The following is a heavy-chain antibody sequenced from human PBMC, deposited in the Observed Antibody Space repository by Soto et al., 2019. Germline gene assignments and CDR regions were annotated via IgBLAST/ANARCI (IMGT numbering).Heavy chain of an antibody. J-gene: IGHJ6*02. Sequence: TLSLTCTVSVGSISSGGYYWSWILQHPGKGLEWIGYIYYSGSTYYNPSLKSRVTISVDTSKNQFSLKLSSVTAADTAVYYCERDRDGYNRAYGMDVWGQGTTVTVSS. V-gene: IGHV4-31*03. CDR1: VGSISSGGYY. CDR3: ERDRDGYNRAYGMDV. D-gene: IGHD5-12*01. CDR2: IYYSGST.